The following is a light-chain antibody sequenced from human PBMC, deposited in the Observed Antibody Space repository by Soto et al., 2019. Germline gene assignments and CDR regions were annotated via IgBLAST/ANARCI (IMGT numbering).Light chain of an antibody. V-gene: IGKV1-9*01. CDR3: QQFNSYPLT. Sequence: DIQLTQSPSFLSASVGDRIAVTCRASQVINKYLVWFQQKPGKAPRLLIYASSILQGGVPSRFSGRGYGTEFTLTINGLQPEDFATYYCQQFNSYPLTFGGGTKVEIK. J-gene: IGKJ4*01. CDR1: QVINKY. CDR2: ASS.